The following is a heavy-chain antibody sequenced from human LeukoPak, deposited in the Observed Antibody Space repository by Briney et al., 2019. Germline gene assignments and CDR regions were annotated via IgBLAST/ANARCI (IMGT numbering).Heavy chain of an antibody. J-gene: IGHJ4*02. CDR2: ISSPSDTI. Sequence: GGSLRLSCAASGFSFSAYNMNWVRRAPGKGLEWVSYISSPSDTIYYVDSVKGRFTISRDNAKNSLYLQMNSLRDEDTAVYYCTRSVRDCGGDCYSPYFDSWGQGTLVTVSS. CDR3: TRSVRDCGGDCYSPYFDS. V-gene: IGHV3-48*02. D-gene: IGHD2-21*01. CDR1: GFSFSAYN.